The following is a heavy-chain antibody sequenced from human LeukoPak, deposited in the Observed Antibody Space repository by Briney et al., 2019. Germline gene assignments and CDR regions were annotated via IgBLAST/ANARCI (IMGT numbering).Heavy chain of an antibody. J-gene: IGHJ3*02. V-gene: IGHV3-9*01. CDR1: GFTFDDYA. Sequence: GGSLRLSCAASGFTFDDYAMHWVRQAPGKGLEWVSGISWNSGSIGYADSVKGRFTISRGNAKNSLYLQMNSLRAEDTALYYCAKDMVSILSGFDIWGQGTMVTVSS. CDR3: AKDMVSILSGFDI. CDR2: ISWNSGSI. D-gene: IGHD2-15*01.